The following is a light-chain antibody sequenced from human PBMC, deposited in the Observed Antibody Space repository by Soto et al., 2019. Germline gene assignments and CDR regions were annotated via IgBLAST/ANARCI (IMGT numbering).Light chain of an antibody. CDR3: QHSYSTRYT. Sequence: DIQMTQSPSSLSASVGDRVTITCRASQSISTYLNWYQQKPGTAPKLLIYTASTLQSGVPPRFSGSGSGTDFTLTISSLQPEDVATYYCQHSYSTRYTFDQGTTLEIK. CDR2: TAS. V-gene: IGKV1-39*01. J-gene: IGKJ2*01. CDR1: QSISTY.